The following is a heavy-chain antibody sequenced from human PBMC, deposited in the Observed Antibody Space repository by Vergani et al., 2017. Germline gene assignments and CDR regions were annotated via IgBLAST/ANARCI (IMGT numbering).Heavy chain of an antibody. CDR3: ARVGMLRYTPKYFDL. D-gene: IGHD2-8*01. CDR2: ISAYNGNT. V-gene: IGHV1-18*04. CDR1: GYTFTSYG. Sequence: QVQLVQSGAEVKKPGASVKVSCKASGYTFTSYGISWVRQAPGQGLEWMGWISAYNGNTNYAQKLQGRVTMTTDTSTSTVDMELRILRSDDTAVYYCARVGMLRYTPKYFDLWGRGTLVTVSS. J-gene: IGHJ2*01.